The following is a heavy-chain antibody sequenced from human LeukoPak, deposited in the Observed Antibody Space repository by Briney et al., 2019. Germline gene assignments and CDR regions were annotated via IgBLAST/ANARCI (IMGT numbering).Heavy chain of an antibody. Sequence: ASVKVSCKASGGTFSSYAISWVRQAPGQGLEWMGIINPSGGSTSYAQKFQGRVTMTRDTSTSTVYMELSSLRSEDTAVYCCAREAGDIVVVPAADSRARNYYFDYWGQGTLVTVSS. CDR3: AREAGDIVVVPAADSRARNYYFDY. D-gene: IGHD2-2*01. CDR1: GGTFSSYA. J-gene: IGHJ4*02. V-gene: IGHV1-46*01. CDR2: INPSGGST.